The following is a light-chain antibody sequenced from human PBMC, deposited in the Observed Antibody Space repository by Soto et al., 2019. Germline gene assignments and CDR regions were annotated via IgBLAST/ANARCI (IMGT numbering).Light chain of an antibody. Sequence: QSVLTQPASVSGSPGQSITISCTVTRSDIGAYNFVSWYQQHPGEVPKLILYDVNVRPLGVSNRFSGSKSGNTASLTISGLQAEDEADYYCTSWTTSTTMIFGGGTKLTVL. V-gene: IGLV2-14*03. CDR3: TSWTTSTTMI. J-gene: IGLJ2*01. CDR2: DVN. CDR1: RSDIGAYNF.